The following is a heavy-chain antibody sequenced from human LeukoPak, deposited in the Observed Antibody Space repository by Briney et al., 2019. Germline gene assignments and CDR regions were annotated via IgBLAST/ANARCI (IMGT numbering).Heavy chain of an antibody. J-gene: IGHJ4*02. D-gene: IGHD4-11*01. CDR3: AKDAQRGFDYSNSLEY. V-gene: IGHV3-33*06. Sequence: PGGSLRLSCAASGFTFSHFGMQWVRQAPGKGQGMAAVIWHDGSNDNSADSVQGRFTISRDNSKFTLSLTLNSLRDKDTAECSCAKDAQRGFDYSNSLEYWGQGTLVTVSS. CDR1: GFTFSHFG. CDR2: IWHDGSND.